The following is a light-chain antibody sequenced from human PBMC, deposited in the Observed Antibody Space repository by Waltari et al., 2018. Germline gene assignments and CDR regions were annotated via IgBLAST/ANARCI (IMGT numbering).Light chain of an antibody. J-gene: IGLJ2*01. CDR3: LSYAATVSFG. Sequence: QPALTQPASVSGSPGQSITSPCPGPSSDVGNNNPVLWYQKHPDKVPKLIIYEVSKRPSGVSDRSSGSKSGNTASLTISGLQAEDEADYYCLSYAATVSFGFGGGTKLTVL. CDR2: EVS. CDR1: SSDVGNNNP. V-gene: IGLV2-23*02.